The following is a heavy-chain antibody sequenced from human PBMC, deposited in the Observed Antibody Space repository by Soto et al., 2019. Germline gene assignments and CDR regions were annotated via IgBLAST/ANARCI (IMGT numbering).Heavy chain of an antibody. CDR2: ISWNSGSI. CDR1: GFTFDDYA. CDR3: AKDISAVAGARRFDY. Sequence: DVQLVESGGGLVQPGRSLRLSCAASGFTFDDYAMHWVRQAPGKGLEWVSGISWNSGSIGYAGSVKGRFTISRDNAKNSLYLQMNSLRAEDTALYYCAKDISAVAGARRFDYWGQGTLVTVSS. J-gene: IGHJ4*02. D-gene: IGHD6-19*01. V-gene: IGHV3-9*01.